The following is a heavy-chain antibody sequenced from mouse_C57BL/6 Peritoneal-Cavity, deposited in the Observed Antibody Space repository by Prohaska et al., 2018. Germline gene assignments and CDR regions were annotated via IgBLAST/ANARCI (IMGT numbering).Heavy chain of an antibody. CDR1: GSTFSGFW. D-gene: IGHD2-1*01. V-gene: IGHV11-2*01. Sequence: EVQLLETGGGLVQPGGSRGLSCEGSGSTFSGFWMSWVRQTPGKTLAWIGDINSDGSAINYAPSIKDRFTIFRDNDKSTLYLQMSNVRSEDTATYFCMRYGNYWYFDVWGTGTTVTVSS. J-gene: IGHJ1*03. CDR2: INSDGSAI. CDR3: MRYGNYWYFDV.